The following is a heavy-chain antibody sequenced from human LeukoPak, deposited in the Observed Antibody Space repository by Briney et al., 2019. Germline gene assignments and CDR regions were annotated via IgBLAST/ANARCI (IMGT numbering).Heavy chain of an antibody. CDR2: ISSSGSTI. CDR1: GFTFSSYE. Sequence: GGSLRLSCAASGFTFSSYEMNWVRQAPGKGLEWVSYISSSGSTIYYADSVKGRFTISRDNAKNSLYLQMNSLRAEDTAVYYCARRSSSGSYYRPFDYWGQGTLATVSS. J-gene: IGHJ4*02. V-gene: IGHV3-48*03. D-gene: IGHD1-26*01. CDR3: ARRSSSGSYYRPFDY.